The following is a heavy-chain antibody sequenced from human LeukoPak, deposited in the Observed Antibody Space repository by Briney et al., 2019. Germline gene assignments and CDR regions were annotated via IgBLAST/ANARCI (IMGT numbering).Heavy chain of an antibody. J-gene: IGHJ4*02. D-gene: IGHD3-16*01. Sequence: GASVKVSCKASGYTFTDYYMHWVRQAPGQGREWMGRINPKSGGTSFAQKFQGRVTMTSDTSISTAYMDLSRLRPDDTAVYYCARRLGDFEYWGQGTLVTVSS. V-gene: IGHV1-2*06. CDR1: GYTFTDYY. CDR2: INPKSGGT. CDR3: ARRLGDFEY.